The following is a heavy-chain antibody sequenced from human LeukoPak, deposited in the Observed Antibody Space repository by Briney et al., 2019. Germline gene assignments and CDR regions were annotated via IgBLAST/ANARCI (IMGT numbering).Heavy chain of an antibody. D-gene: IGHD2-15*01. J-gene: IGHJ4*02. CDR3: TNPRIGY. CDR1: GITFSTYG. V-gene: IGHV3-30*02. CDR2: IRSDGSNK. Sequence: PGGSLRLSCAASGITFSTYGMHWVRQAPGKGLEWVAFIRSDGSNKYYADSVKGRFTISRDNSKNTLYLQMNSLRGEDTAVYYCTNPRIGYWGQGTLVTVSS.